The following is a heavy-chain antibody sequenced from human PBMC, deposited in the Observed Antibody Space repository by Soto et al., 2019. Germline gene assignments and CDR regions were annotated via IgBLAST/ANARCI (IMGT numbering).Heavy chain of an antibody. Sequence: PGGSLRLSCGASGFTFSSYGMHWVRQASGKGLEWVGRIRSKANSYATAYAASVKGRFTISRDDSKNTAYLQMNSLKTEDTAVYYCTIYGGNPTSYYYYGMDVWGQGTTVTVSS. V-gene: IGHV3-73*01. CDR1: GFTFSSYG. CDR2: IRSKANSYAT. D-gene: IGHD4-17*01. CDR3: TIYGGNPTSYYYYGMDV. J-gene: IGHJ6*02.